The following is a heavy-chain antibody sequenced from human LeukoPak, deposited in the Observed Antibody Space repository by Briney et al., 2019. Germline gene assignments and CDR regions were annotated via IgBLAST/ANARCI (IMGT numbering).Heavy chain of an antibody. D-gene: IGHD6-13*01. CDR3: ARDFYPGSSWYYFDY. V-gene: IGHV1-18*01. J-gene: IGHJ4*02. CDR2: ISAYNGNT. Sequence: PVASVKVSCKASGYTFTSYGISWVRQAPGQGLEWMGWISAYNGNTNYAQKLQGRVTMTTDTSTSTAYMELRSLRSDDTSVYYCARDFYPGSSWYYFDYWGQGTLVTVSS. CDR1: GYTFTSYG.